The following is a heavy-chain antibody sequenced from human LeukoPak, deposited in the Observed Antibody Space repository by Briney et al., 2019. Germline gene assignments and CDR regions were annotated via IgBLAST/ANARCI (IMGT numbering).Heavy chain of an antibody. J-gene: IGHJ6*02. Sequence: SETLSLTCTVSGGSISSYYWSWIRQPPGKGLEWIGYTYYSGSTNYNPSLKSRVTISVDTSRNQFSLKLSSVTAADTAVYYCARAYSYYYYGMDVWGQGTTVTISS. CDR3: ARAYSYYYYGMDV. D-gene: IGHD3-16*01. CDR1: GGSISSYY. CDR2: TYYSGST. V-gene: IGHV4-59*08.